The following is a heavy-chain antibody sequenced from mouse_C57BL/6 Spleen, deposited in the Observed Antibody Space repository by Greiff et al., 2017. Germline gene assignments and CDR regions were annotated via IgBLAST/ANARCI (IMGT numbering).Heavy chain of an antibody. CDR2: IYPGSGST. J-gene: IGHJ1*03. V-gene: IGHV1-55*01. D-gene: IGHD2-5*01. Sequence: VQLQQSGAELVKPGASVKMSCKASGYTFTSYWITWVKQRPGQGLEWIGDIYPGSGSTNYNEKFKSKATLTVDTSSSTAYMQLSSLTSEDSAVYYCAYSNPWYFDVWGTGTTVTVSS. CDR1: GYTFTSYW. CDR3: AYSNPWYFDV.